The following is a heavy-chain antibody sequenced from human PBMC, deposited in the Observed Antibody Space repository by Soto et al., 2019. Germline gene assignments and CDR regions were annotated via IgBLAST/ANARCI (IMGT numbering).Heavy chain of an antibody. Sequence: QVQLQESGPGLVKPSETLSLTCTVSGGSVSSGSYYWSWIRQPPGKGLEWIGYIYYSGSTNYNPPRNSRVAVSVDTSKNQVPLKLTSVTAADTVVYYGARGSDVEDAFDIWGQGTVVTVSS. V-gene: IGHV4-61*01. CDR2: IYYSGST. J-gene: IGHJ3*02. D-gene: IGHD1-1*01. CDR1: GGSVSSGSYY. CDR3: ARGSDVEDAFDI.